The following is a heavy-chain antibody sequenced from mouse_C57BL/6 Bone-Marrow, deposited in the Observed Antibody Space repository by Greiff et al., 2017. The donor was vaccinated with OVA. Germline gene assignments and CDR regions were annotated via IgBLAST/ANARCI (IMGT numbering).Heavy chain of an antibody. CDR1: GFSLSTFGMG. V-gene: IGHV8-8*01. CDR2: IWWDDDK. CDR3: AVYYYGSSYPWYFDV. Sequence: QVTLKESGPGILQPSQTLSLTCSFSGFSLSTFGMGVGWIRQPSGKGLEWLAHIWWDDDKYYNPALKSRLTISKDTSKNQVFLNIANVDTADASKYYCAVYYYGSSYPWYFDVWGTVTTVTVSS. J-gene: IGHJ1*03. D-gene: IGHD1-1*01.